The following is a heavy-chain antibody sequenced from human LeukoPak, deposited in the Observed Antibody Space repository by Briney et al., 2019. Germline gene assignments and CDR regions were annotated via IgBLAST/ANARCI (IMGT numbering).Heavy chain of an antibody. CDR2: INQGGSET. Sequence: GGSLRLSCAASGFTFSIYWMSWVRQAPGKGLEWVANINQGGSETYYVDSVMGRFTISRDNTKNSLFLEMNSLRADDTAVYYCARGAMVRGVDYWGQGTLVTVSS. CDR1: GFTFSIYW. D-gene: IGHD3-10*01. CDR3: ARGAMVRGVDY. V-gene: IGHV3-7*01. J-gene: IGHJ4*02.